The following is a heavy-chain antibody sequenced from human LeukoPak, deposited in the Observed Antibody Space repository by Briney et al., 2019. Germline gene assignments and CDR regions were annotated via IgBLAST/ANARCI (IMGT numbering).Heavy chain of an antibody. CDR1: GYTFTSYG. J-gene: IGHJ4*02. CDR2: ISAYNGNT. Sequence: ASVKVSCKASGYTFTSYGISWVRQAPGQGLERMGWISAYNGNTNYAQKLQGRVTMTTDTSTSTAYMELRSLRSDDTAVYYCARDYLVVTAQQFDYWGQGTLVTVSS. D-gene: IGHD2-21*02. V-gene: IGHV1-18*01. CDR3: ARDYLVVTAQQFDY.